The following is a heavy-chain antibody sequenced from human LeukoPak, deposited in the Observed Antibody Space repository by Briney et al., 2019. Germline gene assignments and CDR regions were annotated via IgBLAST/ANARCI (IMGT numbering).Heavy chain of an antibody. CDR3: AREGGGYCSGGSCYYFDY. D-gene: IGHD2-15*01. CDR2: IIPILGIA. J-gene: IGHJ4*02. CDR1: GHTFTSYY. Sequence: GASVKVSCKASGHTFTSYYMNWVRQAPGQGLEWMGRIIPILGIANYAQKFQGRVTITADKSTSTAYMELSSLRSEDTAVYYCAREGGGYCSGGSCYYFDYWGQGTLVTVSS. V-gene: IGHV1-69*04.